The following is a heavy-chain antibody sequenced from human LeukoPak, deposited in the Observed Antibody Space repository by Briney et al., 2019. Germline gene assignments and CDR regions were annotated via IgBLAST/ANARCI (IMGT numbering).Heavy chain of an antibody. CDR1: RFSVINAW. CDR2: IKSRADGGTT. J-gene: IGHJ4*02. CDR3: LIFPGR. D-gene: IGHD3-3*01. Sequence: GGSLRLSCAASRFSVINAWMSWVRQAPGQGLEWVGRIKSRADGGTTGYAAPVEGRFSISRDDSENTLYLQMNSLQIDDTALYYCLIFPGRWGQGTLVTVSS. V-gene: IGHV3-15*05.